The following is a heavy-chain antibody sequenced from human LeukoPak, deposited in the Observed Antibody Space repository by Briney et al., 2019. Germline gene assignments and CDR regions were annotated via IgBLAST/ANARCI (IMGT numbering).Heavy chain of an antibody. CDR2: VYASGST. Sequence: SETLSLTCTVSGGSISSGNYYWSWIRQPAGKGLEWIGRVYASGSTDYNPSLNSRVTISVDTSNNQFSLKLSSVTAADTAVYYCARTTEGGYTYDYFYYYMDVWGKGTTVTISS. D-gene: IGHD5-18*01. J-gene: IGHJ6*03. CDR3: ARTTEGGYTYDYFYYYMDV. V-gene: IGHV4-61*02. CDR1: GGSISSGNYY.